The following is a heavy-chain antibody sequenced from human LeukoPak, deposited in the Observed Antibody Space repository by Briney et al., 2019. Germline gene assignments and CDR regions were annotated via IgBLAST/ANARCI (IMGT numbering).Heavy chain of an antibody. CDR3: ASIARPPGSYPPEGYDY. CDR2: INSDGKTT. Sequence: GGSLRLSCAASGFTFSNSWMHWVRQAPGKGLVWVSRINSDGKTTTYADSVKGRFTISRDNSKNTLYLQMNSLRAEDTAVYYCASIARPPGSYPPEGYDYWGQGTLVTVSS. V-gene: IGHV3-74*01. CDR1: GFTFSNSW. J-gene: IGHJ4*02. D-gene: IGHD1-14*01.